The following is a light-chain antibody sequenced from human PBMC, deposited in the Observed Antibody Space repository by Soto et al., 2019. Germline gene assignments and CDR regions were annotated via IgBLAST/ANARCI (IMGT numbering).Light chain of an antibody. J-gene: IGLJ2*01. Sequence: QAVVTQEPSLTVSPGGTVTLTCGSSTGAVTSGHYPYWFQQKPGHAPRTLIYDTSNKHSWTPARFSGSLLGGKAALTLSGAQPEAEAEYYGVLAFSGARPVVFGGGTKLTVL. CDR1: TGAVTSGHY. V-gene: IGLV7-46*01. CDR3: VLAFSGARPVV. CDR2: DTS.